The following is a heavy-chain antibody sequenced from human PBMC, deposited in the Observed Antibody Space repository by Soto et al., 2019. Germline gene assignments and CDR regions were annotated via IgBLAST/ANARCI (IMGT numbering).Heavy chain of an antibody. CDR2: IYYSGST. CDR1: GGSISSSSYY. J-gene: IGHJ5*02. Sequence: SETLSLTCTVSGGSISSSSYYWGWIRQPPGKGLEWIGSIYYSGSTYYNPSLKSRVTISVDTSKNQFSLKLSSVTAADTAVYYCARDLSSGWYKIFDPWGQGTLVTVSS. V-gene: IGHV4-39*02. D-gene: IGHD6-19*01. CDR3: ARDLSSGWYKIFDP.